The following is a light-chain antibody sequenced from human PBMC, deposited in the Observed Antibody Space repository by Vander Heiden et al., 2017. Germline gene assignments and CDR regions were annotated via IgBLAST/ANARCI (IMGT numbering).Light chain of an antibody. Sequence: DIVMTQSPDSLAVSLGERATINCQSSQSVLYSSNNKNYLAWYQQKPGQPPKLLIYWASTRESGVPDRFSGSGFGTDFTLTISSRQAEDVAVYYCQQHDSTPPVTFGQGTKVEIK. CDR3: QQHDSTPPVT. J-gene: IGKJ1*01. V-gene: IGKV4-1*01. CDR2: WAS. CDR1: QSVLYSSNNKNY.